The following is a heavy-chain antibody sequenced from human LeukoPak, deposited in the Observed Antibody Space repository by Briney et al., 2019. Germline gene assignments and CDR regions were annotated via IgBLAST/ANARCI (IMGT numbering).Heavy chain of an antibody. Sequence: SGGSLRLSCAASGFNLNNYAMSWVRQAPGRGLQWVSAVSGNGVGTYYADSVKGRFTISRDNPKKTVYLQMNSLRAEDTAVYYCAKGNGIVGSSLRRDFDYWGQGTQVTVSS. D-gene: IGHD1-26*01. CDR1: GFNLNNYA. V-gene: IGHV3-23*01. CDR3: AKGNGIVGSSLRRDFDY. J-gene: IGHJ4*02. CDR2: VSGNGVGT.